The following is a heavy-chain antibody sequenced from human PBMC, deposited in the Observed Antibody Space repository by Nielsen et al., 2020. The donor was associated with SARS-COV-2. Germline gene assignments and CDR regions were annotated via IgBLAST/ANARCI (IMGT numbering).Heavy chain of an antibody. V-gene: IGHV1-24*01. CDR2: FDPEDGET. CDR3: ATDGAQLVGLELRYFQAFDI. D-gene: IGHD1-7*01. J-gene: IGHJ3*02. CDR1: GYTLTELS. Sequence: ASVKVSCKVSGYTLTELSMHWVRQAPGKGLEWMGGFDPEDGETIYAQKFQGRVTMTEDTSTDTAYMELSSLRSEDTAVYYCATDGAQLVGLELRYFQAFDIWGQGTMVTVPS.